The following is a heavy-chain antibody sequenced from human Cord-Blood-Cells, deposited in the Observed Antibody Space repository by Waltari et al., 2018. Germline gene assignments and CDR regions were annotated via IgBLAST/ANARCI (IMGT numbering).Heavy chain of an antibody. CDR1: GGSISSGGSY. CDR3: ASGSKYYDFWSGYYTEYFQH. CDR2: IYYSGST. Sequence: QVRLQESGPGLVKPSQTLSLTCTVSGGSISSGGSYWSWIRQHPGTGLEWIGYIYYSGSTYYNPSLKSRVTISVDTSKNQFSLKLSSVTAADTAVYYCASGSKYYDFWSGYYTEYFQHWGQGTLVTVSS. D-gene: IGHD3-3*01. J-gene: IGHJ1*01. V-gene: IGHV4-31*03.